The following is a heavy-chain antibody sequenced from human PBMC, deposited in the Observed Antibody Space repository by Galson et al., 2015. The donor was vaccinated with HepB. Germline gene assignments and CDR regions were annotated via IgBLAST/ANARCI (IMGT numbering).Heavy chain of an antibody. V-gene: IGHV5-51*01. J-gene: IGHJ4*02. CDR3: ATHKYTSSSGDY. CDR2: IYPGDSDT. D-gene: IGHD6-6*01. CDR1: GSSLPNYW. Sequence: HSGAEVIKPGESLKISCRGSGSSLPNYWICWVRQMPGKGLEWVGIIYPGDSDTRYSQSIQGQVTISTDKSSNTAYLQWSSLKASDTAMYYWATHKYTSSSGDYWGQGTPVTVSS.